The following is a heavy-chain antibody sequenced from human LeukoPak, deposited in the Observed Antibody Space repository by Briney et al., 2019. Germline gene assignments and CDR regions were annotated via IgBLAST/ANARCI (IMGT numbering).Heavy chain of an antibody. CDR3: ATYRQVMLPFES. CDR1: GFTFSSFA. D-gene: IGHD5-18*01. Sequence: PGGSLRLSCAAPGFTFSSFAMIWVRQPPGKGLERVSSIFPTSREIHYADSVRGRFTISRDNSKSTLSLQMNSLRAKDTAIYYCATYRQVMLPFESWGQGTLVTVSS. CDR2: IFPTSREI. J-gene: IGHJ4*02. V-gene: IGHV3-23*01.